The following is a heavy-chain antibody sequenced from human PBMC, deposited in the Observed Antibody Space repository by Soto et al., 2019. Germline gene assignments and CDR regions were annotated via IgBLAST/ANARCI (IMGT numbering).Heavy chain of an antibody. V-gene: IGHV4-34*01. CDR2: INHSGST. CDR3: ARGGRAAAGTCFDY. CDR1: GGSFSGYY. J-gene: IGHJ4*02. Sequence: SETLSLTCAVYGGSFSGYYWSWIRQPPGKGLEWIGEINHSGSTNYNPSLKRRVTISVDTSKNQFSLKLSSVTAADTAVYYCARGGRAAAGTCFDYWGQGTLVTVSS. D-gene: IGHD6-13*01.